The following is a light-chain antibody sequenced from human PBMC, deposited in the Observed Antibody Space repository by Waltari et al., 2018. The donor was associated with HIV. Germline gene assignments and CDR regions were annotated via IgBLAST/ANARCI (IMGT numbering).Light chain of an antibody. J-gene: IGLJ2*01. CDR1: SSDVGGYNY. Sequence: QSALTQPPSASGSPGQSVTLSCTGTSSDVGGYNYVSWHQQHPGKAPKLMIYDVIKRPSGVPDRFSGSKSGNTASLTVSGLQPEDEADYYCSSHAGSKVVFGGETRLTVL. V-gene: IGLV2-8*01. CDR3: SSHAGSKVV. CDR2: DVI.